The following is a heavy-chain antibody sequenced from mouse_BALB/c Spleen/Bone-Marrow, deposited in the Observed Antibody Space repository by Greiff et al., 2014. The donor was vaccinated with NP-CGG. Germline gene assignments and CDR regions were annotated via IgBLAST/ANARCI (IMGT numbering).Heavy chain of an antibody. J-gene: IGHJ3*01. V-gene: IGHV14-3*02. CDR3: ANYYYGSSLFAY. CDR2: IDPANGNT. CDR1: GFNIKDTD. D-gene: IGHD1-1*01. Sequence: VQLKQSGAELVKPGASVKLSCTASGFNIKDTDMHWVKQRPEQGLEWIGRIDPANGNTKYDPKFQGKATITADTSSNTAYLQLSSLTSEDTAVYYCANYYYGSSLFAYWGQGTLVTVSA.